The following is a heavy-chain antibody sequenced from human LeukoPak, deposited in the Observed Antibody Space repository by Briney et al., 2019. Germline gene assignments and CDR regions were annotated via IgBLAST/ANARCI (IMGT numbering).Heavy chain of an antibody. CDR3: ARVRGYSSSLYYYYYYGMDV. D-gene: IGHD6-13*01. V-gene: IGHV3-30-3*01. Sequence: PGRSLRLSCAASGFTFSSYAMHWVRQAPGKGLEWVAVISYDGSNKYYADSVKGRFTISRDNSKNTLYLQMNSLRAEDTAVYYCARVRGYSSSLYYYYYYGMDVWGQGTTVTVSS. CDR1: GFTFSSYA. J-gene: IGHJ6*02. CDR2: ISYDGSNK.